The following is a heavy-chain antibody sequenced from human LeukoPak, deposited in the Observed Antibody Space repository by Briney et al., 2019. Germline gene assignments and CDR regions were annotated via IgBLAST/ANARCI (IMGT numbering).Heavy chain of an antibody. CDR1: GYTFTSYG. D-gene: IGHD2-2*01. J-gene: IGHJ4*02. V-gene: IGHV1-18*01. CDR2: ISAYNGNT. Sequence: GASVKVSCKASGYTFTSYGISWVRQAPGQGLEWMGWISAYNGNTNYAQKLQGRVTMTTDTSTGTAYMELRSLRSDDTAVCYCARDRQLLSEGCSFDYWGQGTLVTVSS. CDR3: ARDRQLLSEGCSFDY.